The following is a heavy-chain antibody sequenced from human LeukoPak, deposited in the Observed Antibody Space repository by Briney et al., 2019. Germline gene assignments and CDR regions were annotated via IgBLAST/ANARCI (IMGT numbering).Heavy chain of an antibody. CDR2: INPSGGST. D-gene: IGHD2-2*01. V-gene: IGHV1-46*01. Sequence: ASVKVSCKASGYTFTSYGISWVRQAPGQGLEWMGIINPSGGSTSYAQKFQGRVTMTRDTSTSTVYMELSSLRSEDTAVYYCARGYCSSTSCRFLFDYWGQGTLVTVSS. CDR3: ARGYCSSTSCRFLFDY. CDR1: GYTFTSYG. J-gene: IGHJ4*02.